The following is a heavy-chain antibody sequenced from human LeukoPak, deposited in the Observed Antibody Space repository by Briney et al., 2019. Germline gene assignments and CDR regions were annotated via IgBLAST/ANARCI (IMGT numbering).Heavy chain of an antibody. V-gene: IGHV4-31*03. Sequence: SSETLSLTCTVSGGSISSGGYYWSWIRQHPGKGLEWIGYIYYSGSTYYNPSLKSRVTISVDTSKNQFSLKLSSVTAADTAVYYCARVRTEDIVVVPAAIVDAFDIWGQGTMITVSS. CDR3: ARVRTEDIVVVPAAIVDAFDI. D-gene: IGHD2-2*01. CDR2: IYYSGST. CDR1: GGSISSGGYY. J-gene: IGHJ3*02.